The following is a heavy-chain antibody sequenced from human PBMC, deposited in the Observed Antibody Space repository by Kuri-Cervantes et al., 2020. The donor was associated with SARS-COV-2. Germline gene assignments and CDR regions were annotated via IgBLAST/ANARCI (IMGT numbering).Heavy chain of an antibody. CDR3: ARGGLLEWFLDY. Sequence: GESLKISCAASGFTFSSYGMHWVRQAPGKGLEWVAFIRYDGSNKYYADSVKGRFTISRDNAKNSLYLQMNSLRAEDTAVYYCARGGLLEWFLDYWGQGTLVTVSS. V-gene: IGHV3-30*02. D-gene: IGHD3-3*01. CDR2: IRYDGSNK. CDR1: GFTFSSYG. J-gene: IGHJ4*02.